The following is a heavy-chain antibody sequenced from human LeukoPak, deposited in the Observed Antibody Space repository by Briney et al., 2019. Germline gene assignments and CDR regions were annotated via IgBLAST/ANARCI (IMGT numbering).Heavy chain of an antibody. V-gene: IGHV3-30*18. CDR3: AKDQGITIFGVVISPYGMDV. D-gene: IGHD3-3*01. CDR2: ISYDGSNK. CDR1: GFTFSSYA. J-gene: IGHJ6*02. Sequence: GGSLRLSCAASGFTFSSYAMHWVRQAPGKGVEWVAVISYDGSNKYYADSVKGRFTISRDNSKNTLYLQMNSLRAEDTAVYYCAKDQGITIFGVVISPYGMDVWGQGTTVTVSS.